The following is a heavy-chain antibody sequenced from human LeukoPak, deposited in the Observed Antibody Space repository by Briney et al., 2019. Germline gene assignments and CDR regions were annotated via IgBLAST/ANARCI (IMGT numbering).Heavy chain of an antibody. CDR1: GFTFSNAW. D-gene: IGHD5-12*01. J-gene: IGHJ4*02. CDR3: TTDIVATINDY. CDR2: IKSKTDGGTT. V-gene: IGHV3-15*01. Sequence: KPGGSLRLSCAASGFTFSNAWMSWVRQAPGKGLEWVGRIKSKTDGGTTDYAAPVKGRFTISRDDSKNTPYLQMNSLKTEDTAVYYCTTDIVATINDYWGQGTLVTVSS.